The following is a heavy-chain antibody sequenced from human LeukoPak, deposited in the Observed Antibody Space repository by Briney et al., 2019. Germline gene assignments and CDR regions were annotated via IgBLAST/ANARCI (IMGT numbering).Heavy chain of an antibody. D-gene: IGHD6-19*01. V-gene: IGHV3-30*03. J-gene: IGHJ4*02. CDR2: FSYNGINK. CDR3: ARGLYTNGWYYYDY. CDR1: GFTFSSYS. Sequence: GGSLRLSCAASGFTFSSYSVNWVRQAPGKGLEWVAVFSYNGINKDYAGSVKGRFTISRDNSKNTLSLQMDSLRAEDTAMYYCARGLYTNGWYYYDYWGQGTLVTVSS.